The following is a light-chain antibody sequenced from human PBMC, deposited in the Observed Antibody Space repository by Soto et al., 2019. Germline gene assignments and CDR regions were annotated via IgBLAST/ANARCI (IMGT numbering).Light chain of an antibody. Sequence: DIVMTQSPLSLPVTPGEPGSISCRSSQSLLHSNGYNYLDWYLQKPGQSPQLLIYLGSNRASGVPDRFSGSGSGTDFTLKISRVEAEDVRVYYCMQALQTPLTFGGGTKVKIK. CDR1: QSLLHSNGYNY. V-gene: IGKV2-28*01. CDR2: LGS. J-gene: IGKJ4*01. CDR3: MQALQTPLT.